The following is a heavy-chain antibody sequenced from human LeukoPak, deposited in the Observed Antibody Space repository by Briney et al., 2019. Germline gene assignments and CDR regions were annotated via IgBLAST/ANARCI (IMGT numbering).Heavy chain of an antibody. Sequence: PSETLSLTCTVSGGSISSYHWIWIRQPPGKGLEWIGYIHYSGSTNYNPSLKSRVTTSVDTSKKQFSLKLRSVTAADTAVYYCARSVPWGLLVRDDAFDIWGQGTMVTVSP. V-gene: IGHV4-59*08. CDR3: ARSVPWGLLVRDDAFDI. J-gene: IGHJ3*02. D-gene: IGHD2-21*01. CDR2: IHYSGST. CDR1: GGSISSYH.